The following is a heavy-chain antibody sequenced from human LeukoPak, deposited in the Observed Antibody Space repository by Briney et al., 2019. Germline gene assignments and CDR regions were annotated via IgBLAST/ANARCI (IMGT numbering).Heavy chain of an antibody. CDR1: GFTFSSYE. CDR2: ISSSGSTI. J-gene: IGHJ4*02. D-gene: IGHD1-1*01. V-gene: IGHV3-48*03. Sequence: GGSLRLSCAASGFTFSSYEMNWVRQAPGKGLEWVSYISSSGSTIYYADSVKGRFTISRDNAKNSLYLQMISLRADDTAVYYCARTASVVPYNSLGYWGQGTLVSVSS. CDR3: ARTASVVPYNSLGY.